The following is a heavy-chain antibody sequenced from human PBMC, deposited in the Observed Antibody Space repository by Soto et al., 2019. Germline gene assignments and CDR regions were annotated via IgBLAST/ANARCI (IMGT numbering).Heavy chain of an antibody. CDR1: EFAIRDYW. J-gene: IGHJ6*03. D-gene: IGHD1-1*01. CDR2: IKQDGSEK. Sequence: EEQLVESGGGLVQPGGSLRLSCAASEFAIRDYWMTWVRQAPGKGLDWVANIKQDGSEKFYVDSLTGRFTISRDNAKNSVYRLMNSLRADDTAVYYCARGKDGRRAGTYYFDMDVWGKGTTVTLSS. V-gene: IGHV3-7*01. CDR3: ARGKDGRRAGTYYFDMDV.